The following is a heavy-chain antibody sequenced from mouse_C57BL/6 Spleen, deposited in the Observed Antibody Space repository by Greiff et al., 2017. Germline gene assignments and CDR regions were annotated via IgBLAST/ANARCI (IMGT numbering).Heavy chain of an antibody. D-gene: IGHD1-1*01. CDR2: IYPGDGDT. V-gene: IGHV1-82*01. CDR3: ARGDYYGSSYFYYAMDY. J-gene: IGHJ4*01. CDR1: GYAFSSSW. Sequence: VQLQESGPELVKPGASVKISCKASGYAFSSSWMNWVKQRPGKGLEWIGRIYPGDGDTNYNGKFKGKATLTADKSSSTAYMQLSSLTSEDSAVYFCARGDYYGSSYFYYAMDYWGQGTSVTVSS.